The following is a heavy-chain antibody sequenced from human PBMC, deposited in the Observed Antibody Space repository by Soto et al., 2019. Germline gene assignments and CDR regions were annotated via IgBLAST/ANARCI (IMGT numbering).Heavy chain of an antibody. J-gene: IGHJ6*02. CDR1: GFTFSSYG. CDR2: ISYDGSNK. CDR3: AKEREPAAGTGYYYYGMDV. D-gene: IGHD6-13*01. Sequence: PGGSLRLSCAASGFTFSSYGMHWVRQAPGKGLEGVAVISYDGSNKYYADSVKGRFTISRDNSKNTLYLQMNSLRAEDTAVYYCAKEREPAAGTGYYYYGMDVWGQGTTVTVSS. V-gene: IGHV3-30*18.